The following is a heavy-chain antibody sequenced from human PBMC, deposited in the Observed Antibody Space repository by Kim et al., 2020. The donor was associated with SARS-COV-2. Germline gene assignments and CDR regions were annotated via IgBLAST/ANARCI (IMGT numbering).Heavy chain of an antibody. CDR1: GGSFSGYY. J-gene: IGHJ4*02. CDR3: ARGMGYDILTVYRDPEYYFDY. D-gene: IGHD3-9*01. CDR2: INHSGST. V-gene: IGHV4-34*01. Sequence: SETLSLTCAVYGGSFSGYYWSWIRQPPGKGLEWIGEINHSGSTNYNPSLKSRVTISVDTSKNQFSLKLSSVTAADTAVYYCARGMGYDILTVYRDPEYYFDYWGQGTLVTVSS.